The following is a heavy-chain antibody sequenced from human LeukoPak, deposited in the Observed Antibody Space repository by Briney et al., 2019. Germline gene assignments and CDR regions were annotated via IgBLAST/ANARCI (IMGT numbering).Heavy chain of an antibody. CDR2: INSDGSST. CDR3: ATSTYCSGGGCYSRTFQY. D-gene: IGHD2-15*01. V-gene: IGHV3-74*01. CDR1: GFTFSSYW. J-gene: IGHJ4*02. Sequence: GGSLRLSCAASGFTFSSYWMHWVRQAPGKGLVWVSRINSDGSSTTYADSVKGRFTISRDNAKNTLYLQMNSLRAEDTAVYYCATSTYCSGGGCYSRTFQYWGQGTLVTASS.